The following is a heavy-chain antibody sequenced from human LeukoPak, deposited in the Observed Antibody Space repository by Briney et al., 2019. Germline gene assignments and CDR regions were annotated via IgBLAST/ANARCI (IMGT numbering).Heavy chain of an antibody. CDR2: ISYDGSNK. J-gene: IGHJ4*02. CDR1: GFTFSSYA. V-gene: IGHV3-30*04. D-gene: IGHD4-17*01. CDR3: ARGELYGDYGGY. Sequence: GGSLRLSCAASGFTFSSYAMHWVRQAPGKGLEWVAVISYDGSNKYYADSVKGRFTISRDNSKNTLYLQMNSLRAEDTAVYYCARGELYGDYGGYWGQGTLVIVSS.